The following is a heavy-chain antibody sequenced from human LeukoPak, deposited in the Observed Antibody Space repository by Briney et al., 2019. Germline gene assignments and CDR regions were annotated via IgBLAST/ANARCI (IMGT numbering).Heavy chain of an antibody. Sequence: SETLSLTCTVSGGSISSYYWSWIRQPPGKGLEWIGYIYYSGSTNYNPSLKSRVTISVDTSKNQFSLKLSSVTAADTAVYYCAGWVYSSSSYDYWGQGTLVTVSS. D-gene: IGHD6-6*01. J-gene: IGHJ4*02. CDR1: GGSISSYY. CDR3: AGWVYSSSSYDY. CDR2: IYYSGST. V-gene: IGHV4-59*01.